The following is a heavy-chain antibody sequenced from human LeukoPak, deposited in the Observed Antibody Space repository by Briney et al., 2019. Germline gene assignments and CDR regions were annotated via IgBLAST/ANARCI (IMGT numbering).Heavy chain of an antibody. J-gene: IGHJ4*02. Sequence: GGSLRLSCAASGFTFSSYGMHWVRQAPGKGLEWVAFMRYDGSNKYYADSVKGRFTISRDNSKNTLYLQMNSLRAEDTAVYYCAKDYCSSTSCHMRMDYWGQGTLVTVSS. D-gene: IGHD2-2*01. CDR2: MRYDGSNK. CDR1: GFTFSSYG. CDR3: AKDYCSSTSCHMRMDY. V-gene: IGHV3-30*02.